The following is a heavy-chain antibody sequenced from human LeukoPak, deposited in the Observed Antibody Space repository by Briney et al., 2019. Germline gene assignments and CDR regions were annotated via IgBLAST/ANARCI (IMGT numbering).Heavy chain of an antibody. CDR2: VYTSGST. CDR3: TREVRGALPAWFDP. CDR1: GVSISSYF. Sequence: SETLSLTCTVSGVSISSYFWSWIRQPAGKGLEWIGRVYTSGSTNYNPSLKSRVTVSVDTSKNQFSLKVRSVTAADTAVYYCTREVRGALPAWFDPWGQGTLVTVSS. V-gene: IGHV4-4*07. D-gene: IGHD3-10*01. J-gene: IGHJ5*02.